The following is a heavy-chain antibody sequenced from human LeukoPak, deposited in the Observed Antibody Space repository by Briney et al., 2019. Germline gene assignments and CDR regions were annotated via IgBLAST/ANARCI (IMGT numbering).Heavy chain of an antibody. Sequence: SQTLSLTCAVSGGSISSGGYSWSWIRQPPGKGLEWIGYIYHSGSTYYNPSLKSPVTISVDRSKNQFPLKLSSVTAADTAVYYCARGGLWGYSNYVPLEFDYWGQGTLVTVSS. CDR1: GGSISSGGYS. CDR3: ARGGLWGYSNYVPLEFDY. J-gene: IGHJ4*02. V-gene: IGHV4-30-2*01. CDR2: IYHSGST. D-gene: IGHD4-11*01.